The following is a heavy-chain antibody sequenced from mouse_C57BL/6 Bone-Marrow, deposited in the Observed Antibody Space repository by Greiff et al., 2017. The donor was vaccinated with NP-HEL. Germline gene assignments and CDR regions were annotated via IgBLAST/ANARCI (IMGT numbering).Heavy chain of an antibody. D-gene: IGHD2-3*01. CDR3: AREWLLEAMDY. CDR2: ISYDGSN. Sequence: EVKLQQSGPGLVKPSQSLSLTCSVTGYSITSGYYWNWIRQFPGNKLEWMGYISYDGSNNYNPSLKNRISITRDTSKNQFFLKLNSVTTEDTATYYCAREWLLEAMDYWGQGTSVTVSS. CDR1: GYSITSGYY. V-gene: IGHV3-6*01. J-gene: IGHJ4*01.